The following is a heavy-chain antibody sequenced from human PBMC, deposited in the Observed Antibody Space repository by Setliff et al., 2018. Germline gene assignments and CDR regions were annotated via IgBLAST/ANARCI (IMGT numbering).Heavy chain of an antibody. Sequence: SETLSLTCTVSGGSINSYYWSWIRQPPGKGLEWIAYISDSGSTNYNPSLKSRVTISLDTSKNQFSLKLSSVTAADTAVYYCAGSTVTQVDYWGQGTLVTVSS. D-gene: IGHD4-17*01. CDR2: ISDSGST. CDR3: AGSTVTQVDY. J-gene: IGHJ4*02. V-gene: IGHV4-59*08. CDR1: GGSINSYY.